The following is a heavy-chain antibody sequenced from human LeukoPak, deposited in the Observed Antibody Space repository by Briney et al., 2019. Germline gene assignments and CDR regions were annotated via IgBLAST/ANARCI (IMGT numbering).Heavy chain of an antibody. CDR3: ARANYGDYTFDY. CDR1: GFTLSTYS. D-gene: IGHD4-17*01. CDR2: ISSSTYYI. V-gene: IGHV3-21*01. Sequence: PGGSLRLSCAASGFTLSTYSMNWVRQAPGKGLEWVSSISSSTYYIYYTDSVKGRFTISRDNAKNPLYLQMNSLRAEDTAVYYCARANYGDYTFDYWGQGTLVTVFS. J-gene: IGHJ4*02.